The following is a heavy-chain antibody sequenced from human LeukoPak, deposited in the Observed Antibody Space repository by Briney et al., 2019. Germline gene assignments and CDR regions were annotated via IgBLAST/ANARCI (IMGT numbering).Heavy chain of an antibody. CDR1: GFTFSSYE. J-gene: IGHJ6*03. D-gene: IGHD1-26*01. CDR3: ARVQWELTPWYYYYYMDV. V-gene: IGHV3-21*01. Sequence: PGGSLRLSCAASGFTFSSYEMNWVRQAPGKGLEWVSSISSSSSYMYYADSVKGRFTISRDNAKNSLYMQVNSLRAEDTAVYYCARVQWELTPWYYYYYMDVWGKGTTVTVSS. CDR2: ISSSSSYM.